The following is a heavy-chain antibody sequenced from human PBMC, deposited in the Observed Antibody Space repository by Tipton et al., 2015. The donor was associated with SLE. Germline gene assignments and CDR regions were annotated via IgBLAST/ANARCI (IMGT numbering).Heavy chain of an antibody. Sequence: QLVQSGAEVKKPGASVKVSCKASGYTFTSYGISWVRQAPGQGLEWMGWISTYNGNTHYAQNLQGRVTMTTYTSTSTAYMELRSLRSDDTAVYYCAREVYSGSYYYYYGMDVWGQGTTVTIYS. CDR1: GYTFTSYG. V-gene: IGHV1-18*01. D-gene: IGHD3-10*01. J-gene: IGHJ6*02. CDR2: ISTYNGNT. CDR3: AREVYSGSYYYYYGMDV.